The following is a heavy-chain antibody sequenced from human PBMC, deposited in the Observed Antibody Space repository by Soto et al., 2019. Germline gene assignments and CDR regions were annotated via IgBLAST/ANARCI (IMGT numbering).Heavy chain of an antibody. CDR2: IIPIFGTA. J-gene: IGHJ2*01. D-gene: IGHD4-17*01. V-gene: IGHV1-69*01. Sequence: QVQLVQSGAEVKKPGSSVKVSCKASGGTFSSYAISWVRQAPGQGLEWMGGIIPIFGTANYAQKFQGRVTITADESTSTAYRELSSLRSEDTAVYYCARVPYGGVTNWYFDLWGRGTLVTVSS. CDR1: GGTFSSYA. CDR3: ARVPYGGVTNWYFDL.